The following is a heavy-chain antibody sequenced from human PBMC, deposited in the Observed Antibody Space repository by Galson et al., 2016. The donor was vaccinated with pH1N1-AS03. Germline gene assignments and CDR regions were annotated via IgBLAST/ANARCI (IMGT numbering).Heavy chain of an antibody. CDR1: GFSFSSYA. V-gene: IGHV3-23*01. J-gene: IGHJ4*02. CDR2: ITSGGNT. CDR3: AKDKGSSCYDDY. D-gene: IGHD6-13*01. Sequence: SLRLSCAASGFSFSSYAMSWVRQAPGKGLQWVSSITSGGNTYYADPVKGRFTIFRDNSKQTLYLQMNSLRAVDAAVYFCAKDKGSSCYDDYWGQGTRVTVSS.